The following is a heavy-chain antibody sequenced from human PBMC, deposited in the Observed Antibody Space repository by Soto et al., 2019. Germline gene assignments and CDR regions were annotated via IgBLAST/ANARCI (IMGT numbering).Heavy chain of an antibody. J-gene: IGHJ4*02. CDR2: ISGSGGST. V-gene: IGHV3-23*01. Sequence: GGSLRLSCAASGFTVSSNYMSWVRQAPGKGLEWVSVISGSGGSTYYADSVKGRFTISRDNSKNTLYLQMNSLRAEDTAVYYCAKDIVVVVAATHIPYWGQGTLVTVSS. D-gene: IGHD2-15*01. CDR1: GFTVSSNY. CDR3: AKDIVVVVAATHIPY.